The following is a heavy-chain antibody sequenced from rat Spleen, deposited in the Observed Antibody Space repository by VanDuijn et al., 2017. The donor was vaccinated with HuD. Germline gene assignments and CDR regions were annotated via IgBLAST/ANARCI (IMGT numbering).Heavy chain of an antibody. J-gene: IGHJ2*01. V-gene: IGHV2-13*01. CDR1: GFSLSSYG. Sequence: QVQLKESGPGLVQPSQTLSLTCTVSGFSLSSYGVIWVRQPPGKGLEWMGVIWGSGNTNYNSALKSRLSISRDTSKSQVYLKMNSLQTEDTATYYCARAPMMVLITPDYWGQGVMVTVSS. CDR3: ARAPMMVLITPDY. CDR2: IWGSGNT. D-gene: IGHD1-12*02.